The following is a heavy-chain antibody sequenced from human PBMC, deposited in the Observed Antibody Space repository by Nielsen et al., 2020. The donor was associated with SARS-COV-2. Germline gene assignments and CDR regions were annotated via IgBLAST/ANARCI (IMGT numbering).Heavy chain of an antibody. CDR2: FDPEDGET. V-gene: IGHV1-24*01. CDR1: GGTFSSYA. D-gene: IGHD3-10*01. CDR3: ATGTVVRGERPNWFDP. J-gene: IGHJ5*02. Sequence: ASVKVSCKASGGTFSSYAMSWVRQAPGKGLEWMGGFDPEDGETIYAQKFQGRVTMTEDTSTDTAYMELSSLRSEDTAVYYCATGTVVRGERPNWFDPWGQGTLVTVSS.